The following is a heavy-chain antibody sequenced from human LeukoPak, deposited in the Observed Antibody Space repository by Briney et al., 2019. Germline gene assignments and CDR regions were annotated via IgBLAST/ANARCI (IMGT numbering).Heavy chain of an antibody. J-gene: IGHJ6*02. CDR2: ISWNSGSI. Sequence: PGGSLRLSCAASGFTFDDYAMHWVRHAPGKGLEWVSGISWNSGSIGYADSVKGRFTISRDNAKNSLYLQMNSLRAEDTALYYCAKDISAASYHGMDVWGQGTTVTVSS. V-gene: IGHV3-9*01. CDR3: AKDISAASYHGMDV. D-gene: IGHD2-2*01. CDR1: GFTFDDYA.